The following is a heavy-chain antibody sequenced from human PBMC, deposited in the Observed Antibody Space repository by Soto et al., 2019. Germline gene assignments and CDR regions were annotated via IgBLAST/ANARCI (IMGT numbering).Heavy chain of an antibody. CDR1: GFTFSSYA. CDR2: ISGSGGST. V-gene: IGHV3-23*01. Sequence: GGSLRLSCAASGFTFSSYAMSWVRQAPGKGLEWVSAISGSGGSTYYADSVKGRFTISRDNSKNTLYLQMNSLRAEDTAVYYCARCTAPNSDFDYWGQGTLVTVSS. D-gene: IGHD1-7*01. J-gene: IGHJ4*02. CDR3: ARCTAPNSDFDY.